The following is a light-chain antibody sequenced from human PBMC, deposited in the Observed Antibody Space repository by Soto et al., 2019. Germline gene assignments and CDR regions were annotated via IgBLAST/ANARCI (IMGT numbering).Light chain of an antibody. J-gene: IGKJ1*01. CDR1: QSVDSAF. CDR3: QPYASSLT. CDR2: GAS. V-gene: IGKV3-20*01. Sequence: EIVLTQSPGSLSLSLGERATLSCRASQSVDSAFFAWYQQKPGQPPRLLMYGASRRATCIPDRFSGSGSGKDFTLTISRLEPEDFAVYYCQPYASSLTFGQGTKLEI.